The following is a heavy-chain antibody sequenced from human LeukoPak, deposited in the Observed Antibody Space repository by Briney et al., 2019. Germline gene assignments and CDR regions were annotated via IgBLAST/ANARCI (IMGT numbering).Heavy chain of an antibody. D-gene: IGHD6-6*01. CDR3: ARDPYRSSFDS. V-gene: IGHV1-2*04. Sequence: ASVKVSCKASGYTFTGYYMHWVRQAPGLGLEWMGWINPNSGGTNYAQKFQGWVTMTRDTSISTAYMELSRLRSDDTAVYYCARDPYRSSFDSWGQGTLVTVSS. CDR2: INPNSGGT. J-gene: IGHJ4*02. CDR1: GYTFTGYY.